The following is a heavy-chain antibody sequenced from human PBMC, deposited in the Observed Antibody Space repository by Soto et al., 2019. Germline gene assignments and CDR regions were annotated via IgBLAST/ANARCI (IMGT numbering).Heavy chain of an antibody. J-gene: IGHJ4*02. CDR2: INNIGDRT. Sequence: GGSLRLSCAVSGFIFNAYSMNWARQAPGKGLEWVAKINNIGDRTSYADSVKGRFTISRDNSRNTLYLQMNSLRAEDTAIYYCAKGFDRASLDYWGQGALVTVS. CDR3: AKGFDRASLDY. CDR1: GFIFNAYS. V-gene: IGHV3-23*01.